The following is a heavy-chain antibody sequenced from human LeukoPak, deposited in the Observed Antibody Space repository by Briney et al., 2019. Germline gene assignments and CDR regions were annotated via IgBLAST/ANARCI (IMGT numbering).Heavy chain of an antibody. J-gene: IGHJ3*02. CDR1: GFTFSSYA. CDR2: ISGGGGST. V-gene: IGHV3-23*01. Sequence: GGSLRLSCAASGFTFSSYAITWVRQAPGKGLEWVSGISGGGGSTYYADSVKGRFTISRDNSKNTLYLQMNSLRAEDTAVYYCANWAYYYDSSGYYTGGAPAFDIWGQGTMVTVSS. CDR3: ANWAYYYDSSGYYTGGAPAFDI. D-gene: IGHD3-22*01.